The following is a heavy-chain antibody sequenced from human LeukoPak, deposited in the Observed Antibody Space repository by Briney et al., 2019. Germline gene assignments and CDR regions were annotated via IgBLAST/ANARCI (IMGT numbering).Heavy chain of an antibody. CDR2: LYYSGST. Sequence: SETLSLTCTVSGDSISNYYWSWIRRPPGKGLEWIGYLYYSGSTGYNPSLRSRVTMSVDTSNNHFFLKLSSVTGADTAVYYCARGDRVGSSGYYFDNWGQGTLVTVSS. J-gene: IGHJ4*02. D-gene: IGHD3-10*01. CDR1: GDSISNYY. V-gene: IGHV4-59*01. CDR3: ARGDRVGSSGYYFDN.